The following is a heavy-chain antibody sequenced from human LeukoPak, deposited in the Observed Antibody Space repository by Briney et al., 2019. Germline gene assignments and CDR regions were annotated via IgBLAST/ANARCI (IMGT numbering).Heavy chain of an antibody. V-gene: IGHV4-59*12. CDR1: GGSISSYY. CDR3: ARDMSYYDFWSGYYPIDP. CDR2: IYYSGST. Sequence: SETLSLTCTVSGGSISSYYWSWIRQPPGKGLEWIGYIYYSGSTNYNPSLKSRVTISVDRSKNQFSLKLSSVTAADTAVYYCARDMSYYDFWSGYYPIDPWGQGTLVTVSS. D-gene: IGHD3-3*01. J-gene: IGHJ5*02.